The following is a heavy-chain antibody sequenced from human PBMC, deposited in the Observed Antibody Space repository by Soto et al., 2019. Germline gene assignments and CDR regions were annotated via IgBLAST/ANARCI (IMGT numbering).Heavy chain of an antibody. CDR1: GFPFSDYY. Sequence: EVQLVESGGGLVQSGGSLRLSCAASGFPFSDYYIDWVRQAPGTGLEWVGRIRDKGNSYTTEYAASVKGRFTISRDDSKNSLYLQMNSLKIKDTAVYHCARASRGGSQPDVFDVWGQGTMVTVSS. J-gene: IGHJ3*01. CDR2: IRDKGNSYTT. D-gene: IGHD1-1*01. CDR3: ARASRGGSQPDVFDV. V-gene: IGHV3-72*01.